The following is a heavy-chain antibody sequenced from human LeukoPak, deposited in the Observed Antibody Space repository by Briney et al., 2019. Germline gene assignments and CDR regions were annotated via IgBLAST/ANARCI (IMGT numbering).Heavy chain of an antibody. D-gene: IGHD5-12*01. CDR1: GYSISSGYD. V-gene: IGHV4-38-2*02. Sequence: SETLSLTCTVSGYSISSGYDWGWIRPAPGKRLEWLGIISQSGSTYDNPSLKSRVTISVDTSKNQFSLKLSSVTAAYSGYDFRGAMDVWGKGTTVTVSS. CDR2: ISQSGST. J-gene: IGHJ6*03. CDR3: GAMDV.